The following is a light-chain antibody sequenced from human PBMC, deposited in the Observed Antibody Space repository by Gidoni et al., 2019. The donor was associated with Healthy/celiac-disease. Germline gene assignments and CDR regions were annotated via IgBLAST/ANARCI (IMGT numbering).Light chain of an antibody. V-gene: IGKV3-11*01. J-gene: IGKJ5*01. CDR1: QSVSSY. CDR3: QERRNFIT. Sequence: EIVLTQSPATLSLSPGARATLSCRASQSVSSYLAWYQQKPGQAPRLLIYDASNRATGIPARFSGSGSGKDFTLTSRSQEPEDVADYYCQERRNFITFGQGTRLEIK. CDR2: DAS.